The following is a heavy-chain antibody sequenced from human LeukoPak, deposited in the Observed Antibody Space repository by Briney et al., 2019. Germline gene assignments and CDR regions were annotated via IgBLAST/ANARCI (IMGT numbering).Heavy chain of an antibody. J-gene: IGHJ5*02. CDR1: GGTFSSYA. CDR3: ARVQIGIFGVVISPFDP. D-gene: IGHD3-3*01. CDR2: IIPILGIA. Sequence: SVKVSCKASGGTFSSYAISWVRQAPGQGLEWMGRIIPILGIANYAQKFQGRVTITADKSTSTAYMELSSLRPEDTAVYYCARVQIGIFGVVISPFDPWGQGTLVTVSS. V-gene: IGHV1-69*04.